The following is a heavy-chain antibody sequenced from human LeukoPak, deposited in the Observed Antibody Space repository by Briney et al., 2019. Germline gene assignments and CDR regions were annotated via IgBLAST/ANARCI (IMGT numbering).Heavy chain of an antibody. CDR1: GGSFSGYY. J-gene: IGHJ5*02. D-gene: IGHD5-18*01. Sequence: PSETLSLTCAVYGGSFSGYYWSWIRQPPGKGLEWIGEINHSGSTNYNPSLKSRVTISVDTSKNPFSLKLSSVTAADTAVYYCARRRGGYSYGKYTWFDPWGQGTLVTVSS. CDR2: INHSGST. CDR3: ARRRGGYSYGKYTWFDP. V-gene: IGHV4-34*01.